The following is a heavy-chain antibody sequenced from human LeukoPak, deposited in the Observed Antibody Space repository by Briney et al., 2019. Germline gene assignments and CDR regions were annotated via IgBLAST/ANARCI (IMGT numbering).Heavy chain of an antibody. J-gene: IGHJ4*02. V-gene: IGHV3-30*18. Sequence: GGSLRLSCAASGFTSSSYGMHWVRQAPGKGLEWVAVISYGESNKNYADSVKGRFTISRDNSKNTLSLQMNSLRAEDTAVYYCAKDMEQISGLDYWGQGTLVTVSS. CDR3: AKDMEQISGLDY. CDR1: GFTSSSYG. CDR2: ISYGESNK. D-gene: IGHD1-26*01.